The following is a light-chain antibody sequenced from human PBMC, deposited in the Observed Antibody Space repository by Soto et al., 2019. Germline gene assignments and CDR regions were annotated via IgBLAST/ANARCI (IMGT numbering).Light chain of an antibody. V-gene: IGKV3D-11*01. CDR3: QQRRNWPAIT. CDR2: DAS. J-gene: IGKJ5*01. CDR1: QGVGSN. Sequence: STGTLSVSRGYGAAVSCRASQGVGSNLAWYQQKPGQAPRLLIYDASNRATGIPARFSGSGSGTDFTLTISSLEPEDFAVYYCQQRRNWPAITFGQGTRLEI.